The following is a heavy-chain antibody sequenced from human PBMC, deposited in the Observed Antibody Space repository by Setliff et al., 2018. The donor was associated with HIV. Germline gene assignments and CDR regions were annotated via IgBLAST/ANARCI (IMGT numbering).Heavy chain of an antibody. CDR1: GGSISNSNYF. V-gene: IGHV4-39*02. CDR3: ARSFSGRYFWSGYYTGPDPKGENAFDI. D-gene: IGHD3-3*01. J-gene: IGHJ3*02. Sequence: KSSETLSLTCTVSGGSISNSNYFWGWIRQPPGKGLEWIGRIYSSGSTYYQPSLQGRVSMSIDSSKNHFSLSLRYVTAADTAVYYCARSFSGRYFWSGYYTGPDPKGENAFDIWGQGTMVTVSS. CDR2: IYSSGST.